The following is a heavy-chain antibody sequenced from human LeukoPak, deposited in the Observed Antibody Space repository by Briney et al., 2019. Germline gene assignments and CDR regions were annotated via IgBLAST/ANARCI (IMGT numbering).Heavy chain of an antibody. CDR1: GFTFSDYG. CDR2: IWYDGSNK. V-gene: IGHV3-33*01. J-gene: IGHJ4*02. Sequence: PGGSLRLSCAASGFTFSDYGMHWVRQAPGKGLEWVAVIWYDGSNKYYADSVEGRFTVSRDNSKYTLNLQMNSLRDEDTAVYYCARGHGVYWGQGTLVTVSS. CDR3: ARGHGVY. D-gene: IGHD3-3*01.